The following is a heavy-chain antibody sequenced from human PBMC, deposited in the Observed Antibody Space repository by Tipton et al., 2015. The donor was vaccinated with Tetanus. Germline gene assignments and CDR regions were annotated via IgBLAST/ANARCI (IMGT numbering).Heavy chain of an antibody. J-gene: IGHJ4*02. CDR3: ARLHLRTFASSSGY. V-gene: IGHV5-51*01. Sequence: LVQSGAEVKKPGESLKISCKCSGYGFATYWIAWVRQMPGKGLEWMGIIYPGDSETRYSPSFQGHVTMSADKSVNTAYLQWSSLKASDTAIYYCARLHLRTFASSSGYWGQGTMVTVSS. CDR2: IYPGDSET. D-gene: IGHD6-6*01. CDR1: GYGFATYW.